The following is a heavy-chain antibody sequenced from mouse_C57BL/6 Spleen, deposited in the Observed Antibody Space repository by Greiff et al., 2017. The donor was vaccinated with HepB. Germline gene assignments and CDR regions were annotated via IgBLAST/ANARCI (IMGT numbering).Heavy chain of an antibody. CDR1: GYTFTSYW. Sequence: QVQLKQPGAELVKPGASVKLSCKASGYTFTSYWMHWVKQRPGQGLEWIGMIHPNSGSTNYNEKFKSKATLTVDKSSSTAYMQLSSLTSEDSAVYYCARSRITTVVATPPAWFAYWGQGTLVTVSA. CDR2: IHPNSGST. D-gene: IGHD1-1*01. V-gene: IGHV1-64*01. J-gene: IGHJ3*01. CDR3: ARSRITTVVATPPAWFAY.